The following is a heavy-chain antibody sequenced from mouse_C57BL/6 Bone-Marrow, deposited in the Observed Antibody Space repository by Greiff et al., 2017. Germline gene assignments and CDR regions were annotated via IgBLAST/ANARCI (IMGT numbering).Heavy chain of an antibody. V-gene: IGHV5-4*03. J-gene: IGHJ2*01. Sequence: DVKLVESGGGLVKPGGSLKLSCAASGFTFSSYAMSWVRQTPEKRLEWVATISDGGSYTYYPDNVKGRFTISRDNAKNHLYLQMSHLKSEDTAMYYCARGGSTMNDYWGQGTTLTVSS. CDR2: ISDGGSYT. CDR1: GFTFSSYA. CDR3: ARGGSTMNDY. D-gene: IGHD2-4*01.